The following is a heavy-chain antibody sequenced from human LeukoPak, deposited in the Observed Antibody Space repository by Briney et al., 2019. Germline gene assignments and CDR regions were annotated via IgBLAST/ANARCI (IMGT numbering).Heavy chain of an antibody. CDR2: ISDTGSRT. D-gene: IGHD6-25*01. V-gene: IGHV3-23*01. J-gene: IGHJ4*02. CDR1: GFTFSNYG. CDR3: AKYVKADSSDFD. Sequence: GGSLRLSCQASGFTFSNYGMTWVRQAPGKGLEWVSAISDTGSRTYYADSVKGRVTTSRDNSKNTLFLQIKSLRVEDTAVYYCAKYVKADSSDFDWGQGTLVTVSS.